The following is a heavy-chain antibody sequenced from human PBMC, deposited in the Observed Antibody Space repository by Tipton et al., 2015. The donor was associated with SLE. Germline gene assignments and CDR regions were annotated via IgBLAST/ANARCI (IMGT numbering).Heavy chain of an antibody. J-gene: IGHJ1*01. D-gene: IGHD6-13*01. CDR2: IYYSGST. V-gene: IGHV4-39*01. CDR3: ARQAGGSSSWYSGEYFQH. Sequence: TLSLTCTVSGGSISSSSYYWGWIRQPPGKGLEWIGSIYYSGSTYYNPSLKSRVTISVDTSKNQFSLKLSSVTAADTAVYYCARQAGGSSSWYSGEYFQHWGQGTLVTVSS. CDR1: GGSISSSSYY.